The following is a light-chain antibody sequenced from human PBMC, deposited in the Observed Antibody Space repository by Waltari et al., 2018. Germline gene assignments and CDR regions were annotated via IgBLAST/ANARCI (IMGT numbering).Light chain of an antibody. Sequence: VMTQSPATLSVSPGERVTLSCRASQTVGDYIAWYHHKPGQAPRLLIYGASTRATGVPARFSGSASGTDFTLTISSLESEDFAVYYCQQHHNRFLTFGGGTQVEIK. V-gene: IGKV3D-15*01. CDR1: QTVGDY. CDR2: GAS. J-gene: IGKJ4*01. CDR3: QQHHNRFLT.